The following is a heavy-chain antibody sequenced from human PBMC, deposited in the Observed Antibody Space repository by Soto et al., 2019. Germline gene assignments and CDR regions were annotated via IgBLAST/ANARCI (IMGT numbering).Heavy chain of an antibody. J-gene: IGHJ4*02. CDR2: IYYRGST. CDR1: GGSISSVGSY. CDR3: ARVDGTETSYYFDY. V-gene: IGHV4-31*03. Sequence: QVQLQESGPGLVKPSQTLSLTCTVSGGSISSVGSYWTWIRQHPGKGLEGIGFIYYRGSTYYNASLKSRVTMSLDTSKNQFSLILNSVTAADTAVYYCARVDGTETSYYFDYWGQGTLVTVSS. D-gene: IGHD3-9*01.